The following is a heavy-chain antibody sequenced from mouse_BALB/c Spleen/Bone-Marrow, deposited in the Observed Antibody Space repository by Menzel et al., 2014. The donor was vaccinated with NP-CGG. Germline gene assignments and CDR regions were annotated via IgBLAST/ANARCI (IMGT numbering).Heavy chain of an antibody. CDR1: GFNIKDTY. CDR3: ASYRYGWYFDV. J-gene: IGHJ1*03. CDR2: IDPAIFT. D-gene: IGHD2-14*01. V-gene: IGHV14-3*02. Sequence: VQLKESGAELVKPGASVKLSCTASGFNIKDTYLHWVKQRPEQGLDWIGRIDPAIFTKYDPKFQGKATITADTSSNTAYQHLSSLTSEDTAVYYCASYRYGWYFDVWGTGTTVTVSS.